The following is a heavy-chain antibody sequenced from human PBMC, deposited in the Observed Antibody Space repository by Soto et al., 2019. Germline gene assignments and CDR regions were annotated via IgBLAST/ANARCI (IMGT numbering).Heavy chain of an antibody. CDR3: ARVRGAYGMAV. CDR2: ISPYNRNT. V-gene: IGHV1-18*01. D-gene: IGHD3-10*01. J-gene: IGHJ6*02. Sequence: QAQLVQSGAEVKKHGPSVKVSCKPSGYTFTSYGISWARQAPGQGLEWMGWISPYNRNTNYSQKLQGRVTTTTDTSTSTAYTELRSLRSGETAVYYCARVRGAYGMAVWGQGTTVTVSS. CDR1: GYTFTSYG.